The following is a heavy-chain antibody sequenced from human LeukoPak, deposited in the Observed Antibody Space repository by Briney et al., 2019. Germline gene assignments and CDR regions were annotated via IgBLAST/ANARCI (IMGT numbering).Heavy chain of an antibody. J-gene: IGHJ4*02. Sequence: GGSLRLSCAASGFTFDDYGMHWVRQAPGKGLEWVSGISWNSGSIGYADSVKGRFTISRDNAKNSLYLQMNSLRAEDTALYYCVKDKDSSGYSGIEYWGQGTLVTVSS. CDR3: VKDKDSSGYSGIEY. V-gene: IGHV3-9*01. CDR2: ISWNSGSI. CDR1: GFTFDDYG. D-gene: IGHD3-22*01.